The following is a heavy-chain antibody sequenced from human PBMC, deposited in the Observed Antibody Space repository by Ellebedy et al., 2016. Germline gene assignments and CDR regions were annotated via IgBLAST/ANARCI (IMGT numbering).Heavy chain of an antibody. CDR2: MYGGGTE. J-gene: IGHJ3*01. V-gene: IGHV3-53*01. Sequence: GGSLRLSXAASGFSVTSNDMSWVRQAPGRGLELVSLMYGGGTEYYTDSVKGRFTISRDNSKKTLYLQMSGLGVEDTAVYYCVTRHNGAFDLWGQGTMVTVSS. CDR3: VTRHNGAFDL. D-gene: IGHD2-8*01. CDR1: GFSVTSND.